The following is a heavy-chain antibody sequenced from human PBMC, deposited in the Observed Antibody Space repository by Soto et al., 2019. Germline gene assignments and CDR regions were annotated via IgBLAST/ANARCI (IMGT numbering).Heavy chain of an antibody. CDR1: GVSISSNNW. CDR2: SYQTGGSA. J-gene: IGHJ6*02. CDR3: ARREVVIGHYYGLDV. V-gene: IGHV4-4*02. D-gene: IGHD3-22*01. Sequence: QVQLQESGPGLVKPSGTLSLTCVVSGVSISSNNWWSWVRQPPGKGPEWIGESYQTGGSANYNPSLKSRVTISVDTSKNQFSLKLRSVTAADTAVYYCARREVVIGHYYGLDVWGPGTTVTVSS.